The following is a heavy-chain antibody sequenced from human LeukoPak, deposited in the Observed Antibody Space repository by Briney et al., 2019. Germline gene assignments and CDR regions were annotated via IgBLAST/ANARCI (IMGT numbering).Heavy chain of an antibody. V-gene: IGHV3-33*01. CDR3: ARDSGLVPFDY. CDR2: IWYDGSNK. Sequence: GGSLRLSCAASGFTFSSYGMHWVRQAPGKGLEWVAVIWYDGSNKYYADSVKGRFTISRDNSKNTLYLQMNSLRAEDTAVYYCARDSGLVPFDYWGQGTLVTVSS. J-gene: IGHJ4*02. D-gene: IGHD3/OR15-3a*01. CDR1: GFTFSSYG.